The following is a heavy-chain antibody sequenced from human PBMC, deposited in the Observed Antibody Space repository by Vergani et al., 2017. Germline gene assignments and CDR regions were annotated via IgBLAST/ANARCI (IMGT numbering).Heavy chain of an antibody. J-gene: IGHJ6*03. CDR3: ARDQVPAAIRLNVGNYMDV. D-gene: IGHD2-2*02. Sequence: QGQLVESGGGIVQPGRSLTLSCVASRYTFKTYGMHWVRPAPGKGLEWVGLIYYDGSNAYYADSVKGRFTISRDNSKNTLYLQMRSLRAEDTAVYYCARDQVPAAIRLNVGNYMDVWGKGTTVIVSS. CDR1: RYTFKTYG. CDR2: IYYDGSNA. V-gene: IGHV3-33*01.